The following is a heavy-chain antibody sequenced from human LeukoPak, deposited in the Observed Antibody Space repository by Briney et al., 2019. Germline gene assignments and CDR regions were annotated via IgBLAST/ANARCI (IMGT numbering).Heavy chain of an antibody. Sequence: GGSLRLSCAASGFTFSSYAMHWVRQAPGKGLEWVALISYDGSDKYYADSVKGRFTISRDNSKNTLYLQMNSLRAEDTAVYYCAKDPERYYYDSSGSGYWGQGTLVTVSS. V-gene: IGHV3-30*04. CDR2: ISYDGSDK. CDR3: AKDPERYYYDSSGSGY. J-gene: IGHJ4*02. CDR1: GFTFSSYA. D-gene: IGHD3-22*01.